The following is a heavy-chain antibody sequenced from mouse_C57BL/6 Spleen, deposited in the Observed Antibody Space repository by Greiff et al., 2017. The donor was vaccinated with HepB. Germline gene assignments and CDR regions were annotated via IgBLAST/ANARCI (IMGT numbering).Heavy chain of an antibody. Sequence: VMLVESGPGLVAPSQSLSITCTVSGFSLTSYAMSWVRQPPGKGLEWLGVIWTGGGTNYNSALKSRLSISKDNSKSQVFLKMNSLQTDDTARYYCARESYYYGSSHAMDYWGQGTSVTVSS. V-gene: IGHV2-9-1*01. CDR1: GFSLTSYA. CDR2: IWTGGGT. D-gene: IGHD1-1*01. J-gene: IGHJ4*01. CDR3: ARESYYYGSSHAMDY.